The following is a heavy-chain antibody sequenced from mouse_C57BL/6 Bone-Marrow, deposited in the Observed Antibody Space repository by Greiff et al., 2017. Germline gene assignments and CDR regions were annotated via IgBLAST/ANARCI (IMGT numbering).Heavy chain of an antibody. V-gene: IGHV2-2*01. CDR1: GFSLTSYG. D-gene: IGHD1-1*01. J-gene: IGHJ4*01. Sequence: VKLVESGPGLVQPSQSLSITCTVSGFSLTSYGVHWVRQSPGKGLEWLGVIWSGGSTDYNAAFISRLSISKDNSKSQVFFKMNSLQADDTAIYYCARNSYYYGSYAMDYWGQGTSVTVSS. CDR2: IWSGGST. CDR3: ARNSYYYGSYAMDY.